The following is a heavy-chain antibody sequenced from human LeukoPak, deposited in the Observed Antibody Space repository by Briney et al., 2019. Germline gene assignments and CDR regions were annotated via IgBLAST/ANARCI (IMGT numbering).Heavy chain of an antibody. CDR3: ARDYYYDSSGYSIDY. CDR2: ISAYNGNT. V-gene: IGHV1-18*01. Sequence: GASVKVSCKASGYTFTSYGISWVRQAPGQGLEWMGWISAYNGNTNYAQKLQGRVTMTTDTSTGTAYMELRSLRSDDTAVYYCARDYYYDSSGYSIDYWGQGTLVTVSS. CDR1: GYTFTSYG. J-gene: IGHJ4*02. D-gene: IGHD3-22*01.